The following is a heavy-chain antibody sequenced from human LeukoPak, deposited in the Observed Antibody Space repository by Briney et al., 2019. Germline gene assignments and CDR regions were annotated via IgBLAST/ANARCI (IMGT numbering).Heavy chain of an antibody. V-gene: IGHV4-38-2*01. CDR3: ARLRRDGYNLDY. Sequence: PSETLSLTCAVSGYSISSGYYWGWIRQPPGKGLEWIGSIYHSGSTYYNPSLKSRVTISVDTSKNQFSLKLSSVTAADTAVYYRARLRRDGYNLDYWGQGTLVTVSS. D-gene: IGHD5-24*01. CDR2: IYHSGST. CDR1: GYSISSGYY. J-gene: IGHJ4*02.